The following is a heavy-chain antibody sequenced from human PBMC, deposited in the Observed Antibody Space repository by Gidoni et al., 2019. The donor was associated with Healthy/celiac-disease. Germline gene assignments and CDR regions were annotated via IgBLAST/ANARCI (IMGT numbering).Heavy chain of an antibody. CDR3: ARVGSSLWFDP. V-gene: IGHV3-66*01. CDR2: IYSGGST. CDR1: GFTVSSHY. J-gene: IGHJ5*02. D-gene: IGHD1-26*01. Sequence: EVQLVESGGGLVQPGGSLRLSCAASGFTVSSHYLSWVRQAPGKGRECVSVIYSGGSTYYADSVKGRFTISRDNSKNTLYLQMNSLRAEDTAVYYCARVGSSLWFDPWGQGTLVTVSS.